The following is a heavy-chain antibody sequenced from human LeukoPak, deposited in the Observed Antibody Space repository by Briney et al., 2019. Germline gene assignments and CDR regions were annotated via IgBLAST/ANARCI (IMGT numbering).Heavy chain of an antibody. D-gene: IGHD3-10*01. CDR1: GYTFTGYY. CDR3: ARDGSGSYYNGFDY. Sequence: ASVKVSCKASGYTFTGYYMHWVRQAPGRGLEWMGRINPNSGGTNYAQKFQGRVTMTRDTSISTAYMELSRLRSDDTAVYYCARDGSGSYYNGFDYWGQGTLVTVSS. CDR2: INPNSGGT. J-gene: IGHJ4*02. V-gene: IGHV1-2*06.